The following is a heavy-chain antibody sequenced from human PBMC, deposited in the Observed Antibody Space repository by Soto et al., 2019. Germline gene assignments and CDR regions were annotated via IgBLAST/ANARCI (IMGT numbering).Heavy chain of an antibody. D-gene: IGHD3-16*01. CDR3: ARMETFGSLNWFDP. J-gene: IGHJ5*02. Sequence: GASVKVSCKASGYSCTNNDVSWVRPATVQGLEWMVCLKPGSGDTGDAQKFQGRVTMTRDISIATAYMELSSLRSDDTAIYYCARMETFGSLNWFDPWGQGTLVTVSS. CDR1: GYSCTNND. CDR2: LKPGSGDT. V-gene: IGHV1-8*01.